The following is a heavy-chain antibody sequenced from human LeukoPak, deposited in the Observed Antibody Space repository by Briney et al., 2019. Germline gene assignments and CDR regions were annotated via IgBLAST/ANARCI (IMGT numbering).Heavy chain of an antibody. CDR3: AGDYGDLLTGIRFDT. J-gene: IGHJ5*02. D-gene: IGHD4-17*01. CDR1: GGSISSGDYY. Sequence: SQTLSLTCTVSGGSISSGDYYWSWIRQPPGKGLEWIGYIYYSGSTYYNPSPKSRVTISVDTSKNQFSLKLSSVTAADTAVYYCAGDYGDLLTGIRFDTWGQGTLVTVSS. V-gene: IGHV4-30-4*01. CDR2: IYYSGST.